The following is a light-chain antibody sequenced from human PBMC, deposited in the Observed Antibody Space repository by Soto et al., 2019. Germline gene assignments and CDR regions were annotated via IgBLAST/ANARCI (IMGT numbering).Light chain of an antibody. CDR3: LVYYGGALV. CDR1: NGAVTSGYY. Sequence: QAVVTQDPSLTVSPGGTVTHTCASSNGAVTSGYYPNWFQQKPGQPPRALIYSTSSKHSWTPARFSGSLLGGRSARTLSGVQREDESEYYCLVYYGGALVFCGGTKLTVL. CDR2: STS. V-gene: IGLV7-43*01. J-gene: IGLJ2*01.